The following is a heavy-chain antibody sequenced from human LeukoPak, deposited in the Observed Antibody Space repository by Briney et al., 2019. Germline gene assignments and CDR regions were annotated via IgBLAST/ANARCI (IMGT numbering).Heavy chain of an antibody. CDR2: IYTSEST. Sequence: SETLSLTCTVSGGSISSGSYYWSWIRQPAGKGLEWIGRIYTSESTNYNPSLKSRVTISVDTSKNQFSLKLSSVTAADTAVYYCARVDTEGTNFDLWGRGTLVTVSS. CDR1: GGSISSGSYY. V-gene: IGHV4-61*02. J-gene: IGHJ2*01. D-gene: IGHD5-12*01. CDR3: ARVDTEGTNFDL.